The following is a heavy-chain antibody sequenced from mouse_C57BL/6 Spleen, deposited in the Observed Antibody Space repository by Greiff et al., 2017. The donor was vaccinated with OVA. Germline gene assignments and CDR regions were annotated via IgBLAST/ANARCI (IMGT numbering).Heavy chain of an antibody. V-gene: IGHV14-1*01. Sequence: VQLQQSGAELVRPGASVKLSCTASGFNIKDYYMHWVKQRPEQGLEWIGRIDPEDGDTEYAPKFQGKATMTADTSSNTAYLQLSSLTSEDTAVYYCTTDYYGSSYYFDYGGQGTTLTVSS. D-gene: IGHD1-1*01. CDR1: GFNIKDYY. CDR2: IDPEDGDT. CDR3: TTDYYGSSYYFDY. J-gene: IGHJ2*01.